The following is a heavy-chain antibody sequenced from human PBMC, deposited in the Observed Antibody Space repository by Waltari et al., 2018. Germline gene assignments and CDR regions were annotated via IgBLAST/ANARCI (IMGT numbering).Heavy chain of an antibody. CDR3: AKVPTGANAY. V-gene: IGHV3-23*01. CDR2: ISGSGGST. Sequence: EVHPLEAGGDFVQPGGSLRLRCAASGSTFSTYAISWVRQAPGKGVACVSGISGSGGSTYYADSVKGRFTISRDNSNNTLYLQMNSLRVEDTAIYYCAKVPTGANAYWGQGALVTVSS. D-gene: IGHD1-7*01. J-gene: IGHJ4*02. CDR1: GSTFSTYA.